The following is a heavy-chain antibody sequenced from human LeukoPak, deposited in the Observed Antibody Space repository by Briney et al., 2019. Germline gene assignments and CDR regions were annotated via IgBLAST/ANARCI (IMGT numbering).Heavy chain of an antibody. Sequence: GGSLRLSCAASGFSFNTFAMHWVRQAPGKGLEWVAFIREDGSRKDYADSVKGRFTISRDNPKNTLYLQMNSLRAEDTAVYYCAKSGGSGWYWFDYWGQGTQVTVSS. D-gene: IGHD6-19*01. V-gene: IGHV3-30*02. CDR1: GFSFNTFA. CDR3: AKSGGSGWYWFDY. CDR2: IREDGSRK. J-gene: IGHJ4*02.